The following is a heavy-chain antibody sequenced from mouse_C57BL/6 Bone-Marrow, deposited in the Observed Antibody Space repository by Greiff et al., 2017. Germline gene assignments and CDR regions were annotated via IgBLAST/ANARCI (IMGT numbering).Heavy chain of an antibody. CDR1: GYSITSGYY. CDR3: ARGAWLLRDYAMDY. CDR2: ISYDGSN. D-gene: IGHD2-3*01. V-gene: IGHV3-6*01. Sequence: VQLKESGPGLVKPSQSLSLTCSVTGYSITSGYYWNWIRQFPGNKLEWMGYISYDGSNNYNPSLKNRISITRDTSKNQFFLKLNSVTTEDTATYYCARGAWLLRDYAMDYWGQGTSVTVSS. J-gene: IGHJ4*01.